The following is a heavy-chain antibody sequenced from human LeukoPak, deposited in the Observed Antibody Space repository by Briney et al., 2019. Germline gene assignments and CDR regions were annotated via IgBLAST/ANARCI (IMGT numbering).Heavy chain of an antibody. V-gene: IGHV3-48*01. D-gene: IGHD5-18*01. Sequence: PGGSLRLSCAASGFTFSSYSMNWVRQAPGKGLEWVSYISSSSSTIYYADSAKGRFTISRDNAKNSLYLQMNSLRAEDTAVYYCARFISDTAMAYDYWGQGTLVTVSS. CDR1: GFTFSSYS. J-gene: IGHJ4*02. CDR2: ISSSSSTI. CDR3: ARFISDTAMAYDY.